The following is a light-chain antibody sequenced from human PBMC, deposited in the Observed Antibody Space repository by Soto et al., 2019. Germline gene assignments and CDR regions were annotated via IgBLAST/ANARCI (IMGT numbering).Light chain of an antibody. Sequence: QSVLTQPPSVSGAPGQRVTISCTGSSSNIGTGYDVHWYQQIPGTPPKLLIYGNTNRPSGVPDRFSGSKSGTSASLAITGLQAEDEADYYCQSYDSLNNSLFGGGTKLTVL. V-gene: IGLV1-40*01. CDR2: GNT. J-gene: IGLJ2*01. CDR3: QSYDSLNNSL. CDR1: SSNIGTGYD.